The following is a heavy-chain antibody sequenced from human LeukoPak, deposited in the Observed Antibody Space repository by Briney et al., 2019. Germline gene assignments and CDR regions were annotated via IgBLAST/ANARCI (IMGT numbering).Heavy chain of an antibody. V-gene: IGHV1-18*01. CDR3: ARTAIGENWFDP. D-gene: IGHD2-21*02. Sequence: ASVKVSCKASGYTFTSYGISWVRQAPGQGLEWMGWISAYNGNTNYAQKLQGRVTMTTDTSTSTAHMELRSLRSDDTAVYYCARTAIGENWFDPWGQGTLVTVSS. CDR2: ISAYNGNT. J-gene: IGHJ5*02. CDR1: GYTFTSYG.